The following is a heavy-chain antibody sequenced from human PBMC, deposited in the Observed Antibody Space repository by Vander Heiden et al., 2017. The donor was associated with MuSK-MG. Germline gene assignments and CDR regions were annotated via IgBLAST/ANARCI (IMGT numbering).Heavy chain of an antibody. D-gene: IGHD1-20*01. CDR3: AIDKMVSHYDYYYYRDV. CDR2: IIPILGIA. V-gene: IGHV1-69*04. CDR1: GGTFSSYA. Sequence: QVQLVQSGAEVKKPGSSVKVSCKASGGTFSSYAISWVRQAPGHGLEWMGGIIPILGIANYAQKFQGRVTITADESTSTAYMEMSSLRSEDTAVYYCAIDKMVSHYDYYYYRDVWGKGTTVTVS. J-gene: IGHJ6*03.